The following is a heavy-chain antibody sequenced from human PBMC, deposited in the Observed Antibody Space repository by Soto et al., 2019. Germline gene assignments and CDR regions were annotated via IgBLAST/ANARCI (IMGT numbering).Heavy chain of an antibody. CDR3: ESSSPRQDYYYGMDV. CDR2: IIPIFGTA. CDR1: GGTFSSYA. D-gene: IGHD6-13*01. Sequence: SVKVSCKASGGTFSSYAISWVRQAPGQGLEWMGGIIPIFGTANYAQKFQGRVTITADESTSTAYMELSSLRSEDTAVYYCESSSPRQDYYYGMDVWGQGTTVTVSS. V-gene: IGHV1-69*13. J-gene: IGHJ6*02.